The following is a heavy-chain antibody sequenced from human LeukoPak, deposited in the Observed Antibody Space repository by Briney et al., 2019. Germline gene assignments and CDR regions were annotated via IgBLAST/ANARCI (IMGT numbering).Heavy chain of an antibody. V-gene: IGHV5-51*01. D-gene: IGHD3-10*01. Sequence: GESLKISCQASGYTFTSYWRGWVRQMPGKGLECMGIIYPDDSDTTYSPSLQGQVTISADKSFSTAYLQWSSLKASDTGIYYCPRLAGDTYYYGSASYPNWYFDLWGRGTLVTVSS. J-gene: IGHJ2*01. CDR1: GYTFTSYW. CDR3: PRLAGDTYYYGSASYPNWYFDL. CDR2: IYPDDSDT.